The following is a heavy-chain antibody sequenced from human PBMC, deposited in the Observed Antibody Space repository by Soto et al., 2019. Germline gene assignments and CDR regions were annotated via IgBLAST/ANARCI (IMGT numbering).Heavy chain of an antibody. V-gene: IGHV3-7*01. Sequence: GSLRLSCAASGFTFSSYWMSWVRQAPGKGLEWVANIKQDGSEKYYVDSVKGRFTISRDNAKNSLYLQMNSLRAEDTAVYYCARDRPIAALYYYYYGMDVWGQGTTVTVSS. J-gene: IGHJ6*02. CDR3: ARDRPIAALYYYYYGMDV. CDR2: IKQDGSEK. D-gene: IGHD6-13*01. CDR1: GFTFSSYW.